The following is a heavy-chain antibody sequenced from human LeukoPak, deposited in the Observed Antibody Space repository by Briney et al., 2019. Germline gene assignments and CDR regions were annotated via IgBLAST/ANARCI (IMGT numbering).Heavy chain of an antibody. V-gene: IGHV3-49*04. CDR3: TSGDGSGSYYYYYYYMDV. CDR1: GFTFGDYA. Sequence: GGSLRLSCTASGFTFGDYAMSWVRQAPGKGLEWVGFIRSKAYGGTTEYAASVKGRFTISRDDSKSIAYLQMNSLKTEDTAVYYCTSGDGSGSYYYYYYYMDVWGKGTTVTISS. D-gene: IGHD3-10*01. J-gene: IGHJ6*03. CDR2: IRSKAYGGTT.